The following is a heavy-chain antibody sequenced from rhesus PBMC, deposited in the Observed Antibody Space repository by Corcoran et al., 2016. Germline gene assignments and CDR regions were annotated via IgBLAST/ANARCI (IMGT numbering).Heavy chain of an antibody. V-gene: IGHV4S10*01. D-gene: IGHD6-25*01. CDR1: GGSISDSYL. J-gene: IGHJ1*01. CDR3: ARTSGTWNGAEYFDF. CDR2: IYGSSTST. Sequence: QVQLQESPPGVVKPSETLSLTSAVFGGSISDSYLWSWFRHPPGQGLEWIGAIYGSSTSTNYNPSLKSRVTISKDTSKNQFSLKLTSVIAADTAVYYCARTSGTWNGAEYFDFWGQGALVTVSS.